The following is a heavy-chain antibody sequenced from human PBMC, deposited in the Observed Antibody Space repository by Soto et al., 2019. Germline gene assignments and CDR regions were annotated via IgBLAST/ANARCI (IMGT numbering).Heavy chain of an antibody. V-gene: IGHV3-23*01. CDR2: ISASGINT. D-gene: IGHD3-3*02. J-gene: IGHJ6*02. CDR1: GFIFDYYA. CDR3: ARDRLNSCGVPTYALDV. Sequence: GGSLRLSCAASGFIFDYYAMSWVRQAPGKGLEWVSTISASGINTYYTDSVKGRFTISRGNSKNTLFLQMNSLRGEDTAVYRCARDRLNSCGVPTYALDVWGQGTTVTVSS.